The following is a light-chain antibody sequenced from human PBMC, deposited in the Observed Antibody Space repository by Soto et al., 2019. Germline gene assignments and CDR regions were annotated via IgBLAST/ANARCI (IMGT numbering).Light chain of an antibody. Sequence: QSALTQPASVSGSPGQSITISCTGTTSDIGGYNYVSWYQQHPGEAPKLMIYDVTRRPSGVSNRFSGSKSGDTASLTISGLQAEDEADYYCSSDISSSAPYVFGTGTKVNVL. V-gene: IGLV2-14*01. CDR1: TSDIGGYNY. CDR3: SSDISSSAPYV. CDR2: DVT. J-gene: IGLJ1*01.